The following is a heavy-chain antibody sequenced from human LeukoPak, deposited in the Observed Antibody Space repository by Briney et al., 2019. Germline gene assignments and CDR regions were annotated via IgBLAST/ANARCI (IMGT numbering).Heavy chain of an antibody. CDR2: INHSGST. CDR1: GGSFSGYY. D-gene: IGHD3-10*01. V-gene: IGHV4-34*01. CDR3: ARVSTMVRGVANWLDP. Sequence: TSETLSLTCAVYGGSFSGYYWSWIRQPPGKGLEWIGEINHSGSTNYNPSLKSRVTISVDTSKNQFSLKLSSVTAADTAVYYCARVSTMVRGVANWLDPWGQGTLVTVSS. J-gene: IGHJ5*02.